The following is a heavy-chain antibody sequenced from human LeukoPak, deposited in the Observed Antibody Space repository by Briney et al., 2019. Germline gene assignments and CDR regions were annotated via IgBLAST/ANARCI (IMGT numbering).Heavy chain of an antibody. J-gene: IGHJ4*02. CDR3: AKVAPYCSSTSCYTIY. CDR2: ISSSSSYI. Sequence: RSGGSLRLSCAASGFTFSSYSMNWVRQAPGKGLEWVSSISSSSSYIYYADSVKGRFAISRDNSKDTLYLQMNSLRAEDTAVYYCAKVAPYCSSTSCYTIYWGQGTLATVSS. V-gene: IGHV3-21*04. D-gene: IGHD2-2*02. CDR1: GFTFSSYS.